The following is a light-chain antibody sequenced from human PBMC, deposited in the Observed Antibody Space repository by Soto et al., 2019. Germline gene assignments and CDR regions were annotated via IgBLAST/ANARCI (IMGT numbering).Light chain of an antibody. V-gene: IGLV2-14*01. J-gene: IGLJ1*01. CDR1: SSDVGGFNS. CDR2: DVT. CDR3: CSYTISSSPSYV. Sequence: QSVLTQPASVSGSPGQSISISCTGTSSDVGGFNSVSWYQQHPGKDPKLILYDVTNRPSGVSNRFSGSKSGNTASLTISGLQAEDEADYYCCSYTISSSPSYVFGSGTKVTVL.